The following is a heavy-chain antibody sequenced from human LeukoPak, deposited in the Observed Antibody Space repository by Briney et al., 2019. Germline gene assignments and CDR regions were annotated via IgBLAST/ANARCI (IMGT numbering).Heavy chain of an antibody. CDR1: GYTFTSYG. CDR3: AGKLDYGDPRWFDP. D-gene: IGHD4-17*01. Sequence: ASVKVSCKASGYTFTSYGISWVRQAPGQGLEWMGWINAYNGNTNYAQKFQGRVTITADKSMSTAYMELSSLRSEDTAVYYCAGKLDYGDPRWFDPWGQGTLVTVSS. J-gene: IGHJ5*02. V-gene: IGHV1-18*01. CDR2: INAYNGNT.